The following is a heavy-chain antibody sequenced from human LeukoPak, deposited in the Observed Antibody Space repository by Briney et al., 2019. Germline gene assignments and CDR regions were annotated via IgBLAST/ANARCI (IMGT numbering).Heavy chain of an antibody. CDR3: ARVDTAMVKGIDY. CDR2: ISATSGST. Sequence: GSLRLSCAASGFTFSSYAMRWVRQAPGKGLEWVSSISATSGSTFYADSVKGRFTISRHNSKNTLYLQMNSLRAEDTAVYYCARVDTAMVKGIDYWGQGTLVTVSS. V-gene: IGHV3-23*01. D-gene: IGHD5-18*01. J-gene: IGHJ4*02. CDR1: GFTFSSYA.